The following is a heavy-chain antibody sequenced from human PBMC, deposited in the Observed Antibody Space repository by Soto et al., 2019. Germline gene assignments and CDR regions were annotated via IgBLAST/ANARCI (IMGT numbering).Heavy chain of an antibody. CDR2: IYYSGST. V-gene: IGHV4-59*01. Sequence: SETLSLTCTVSGGSISSYYWSWIRQPPGKGLEWIGYIYYSGSTNYNPSLKSRVTISVDTSKNQFSLKLSSVTAADTAVYYCARDRLRIYGGFDYWGQGTLVTVSS. CDR1: GGSISSYY. J-gene: IGHJ4*02. CDR3: ARDRLRIYGGFDY. D-gene: IGHD4-17*01.